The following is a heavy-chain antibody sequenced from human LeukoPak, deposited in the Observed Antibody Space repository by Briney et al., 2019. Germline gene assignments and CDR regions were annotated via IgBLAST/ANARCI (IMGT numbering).Heavy chain of an antibody. D-gene: IGHD6-13*01. J-gene: IGHJ4*01. V-gene: IGHV4-34*01. CDR3: ARAWRRQQLVMGGDY. Sequence: PSETLSLTCAVYGGSFSGYYWSWIRQPPGKGLEWIGEINHSGSTNYNPSLKSRVTISVDTSKNQFSLKLSSVTAADTAVYYCARAWRRQQLVMGGDYWGQEPWSPSPQ. CDR1: GGSFSGYY. CDR2: INHSGST.